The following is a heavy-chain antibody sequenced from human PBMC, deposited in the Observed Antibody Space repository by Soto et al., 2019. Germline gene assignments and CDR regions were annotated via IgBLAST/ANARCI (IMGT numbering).Heavy chain of an antibody. CDR1: GGSLTSRDHY. D-gene: IGHD2-21*01. V-gene: IGHV4-30-4*01. CDR3: ARETMWPSGRYYYYDIDV. CDR2: ISYNGNT. Sequence: QVQLQESGPGLVAPSQTLSLTCSVSGGSLTSRDHYWSWIRQPPGKGLEWIGYISYNGNTFYSSSLKSRVTISMDTSNSHFSLTMTSVTAADTAVYYCARETMWPSGRYYYYDIDVWGQGTTVTVSS. J-gene: IGHJ6*02.